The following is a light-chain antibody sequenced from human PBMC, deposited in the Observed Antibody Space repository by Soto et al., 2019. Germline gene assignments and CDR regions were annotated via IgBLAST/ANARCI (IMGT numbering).Light chain of an antibody. CDR2: AAS. CDR1: QNISNY. J-gene: IGKJ3*01. V-gene: IGKV1-39*01. Sequence: DMQMTQSPSSLSASVGDRVSITCRSSQNISNYLHWYQQRPGKAPKLLIYAASNLRSGVPSRFSGSGSVTDFTLTISSLQSEDCATYYCQQSYSIPRLTFGPGTRVEIK. CDR3: QQSYSIPRLT.